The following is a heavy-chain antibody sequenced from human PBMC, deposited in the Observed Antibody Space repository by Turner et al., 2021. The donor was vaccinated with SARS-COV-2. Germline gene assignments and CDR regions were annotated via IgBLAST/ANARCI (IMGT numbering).Heavy chain of an antibody. CDR3: AKVGYSYAYPNLYFDY. V-gene: IGHV3-30*18. CDR1: GFTFSSYG. Sequence: QVQLVESGGSVVQPGRSLRLSCAASGFTFSSYGMHWVRHAPGKGLEWVAVISYDGSNKDVADSVKGRFTIDRDNSKNTLFLQMNSLRAEDTAVYYCAKVGYSYAYPNLYFDYWGQGTLVTVSS. CDR2: ISYDGSNK. J-gene: IGHJ4*02. D-gene: IGHD5-18*01.